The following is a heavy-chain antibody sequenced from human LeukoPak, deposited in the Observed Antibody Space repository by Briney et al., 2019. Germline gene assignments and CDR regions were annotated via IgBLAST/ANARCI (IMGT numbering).Heavy chain of an antibody. Sequence: GGSLRLSCVASGFTFGSYWMSWVRQAPGKGLEWVANIRQDGDEKYYVDSVKGRFTISRDNAKNSVYLQMNSLRAEDTAVYYCARDKIPCGDGTCYSRFEFWGQGSLVTVSS. D-gene: IGHD2-15*01. CDR2: IRQDGDEK. CDR1: GFTFGSYW. V-gene: IGHV3-7*01. CDR3: ARDKIPCGDGTCYSRFEF. J-gene: IGHJ4*02.